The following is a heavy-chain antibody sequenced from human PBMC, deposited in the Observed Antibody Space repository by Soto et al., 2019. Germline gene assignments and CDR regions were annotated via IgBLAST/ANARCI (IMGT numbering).Heavy chain of an antibody. CDR3: ARYYGDYGFFDY. V-gene: IGHV1-18*01. CDR1: VYTFTSYG. J-gene: IGHJ4*02. D-gene: IGHD4-17*01. Sequence: QVQLVQSGAEVKKPGSSVQVSCKASVYTFTSYGLSWVRQAPGQGLEWMGWITAYNGNTHYAQKLQGRVTMTTDTSTSTAYMELRLLRSDDTAVDYCARYYGDYGFFDYGGQGTLVTVSS. CDR2: ITAYNGNT.